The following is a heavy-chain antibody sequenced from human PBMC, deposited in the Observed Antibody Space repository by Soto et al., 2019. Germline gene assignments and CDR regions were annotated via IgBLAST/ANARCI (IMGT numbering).Heavy chain of an antibody. V-gene: IGHV1-2*04. Sequence: ASVKVSCKASGYTFTGYYMHWVRQAPGQGLEWMGWINPNSGGTNYAQKFQGWVTMTRDTSISTAYMELSRLRSDDTAVYYCARDRRDGYNYFDYWGQGTLVTVSS. D-gene: IGHD5-12*01. CDR1: GYTFTGYY. J-gene: IGHJ4*02. CDR3: ARDRRDGYNYFDY. CDR2: INPNSGGT.